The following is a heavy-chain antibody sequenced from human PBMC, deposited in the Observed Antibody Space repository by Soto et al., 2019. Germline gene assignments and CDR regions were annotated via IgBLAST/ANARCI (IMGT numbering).Heavy chain of an antibody. Sequence: EVQLVESGGGLVQPGRSLRLSCAASGFTLDDYAMHWVRQAPGKGLEWVSGISWNSGSIGYADSVKGRFTISRDNAKNSLYLQMNRLRAEDTALYYCATEGGCSGGSCYSGGYYMDVWGKGTTVTVSS. J-gene: IGHJ6*03. V-gene: IGHV3-9*01. CDR1: GFTLDDYA. CDR2: ISWNSGSI. CDR3: ATEGGCSGGSCYSGGYYMDV. D-gene: IGHD2-15*01.